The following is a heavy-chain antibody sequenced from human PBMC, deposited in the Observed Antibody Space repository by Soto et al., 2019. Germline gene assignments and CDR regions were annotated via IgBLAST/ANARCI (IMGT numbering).Heavy chain of an antibody. CDR3: AKDQRRWTAPVAGPNDY. D-gene: IGHD6-19*01. CDR1: GFTFSSYA. V-gene: IGHV3-23*01. J-gene: IGHJ4*02. CDR2: ISGSGGST. Sequence: EVQLLESGGGLVQPGGSLRLSCAASGFTFSSYAMSWVRQAPGKGLEWVSAISGSGGSTYYADSVKGRFTISRDNSKNTLYLQMNSLRAEDTAVYYCAKDQRRWTAPVAGPNDYWGKGTLVTVSS.